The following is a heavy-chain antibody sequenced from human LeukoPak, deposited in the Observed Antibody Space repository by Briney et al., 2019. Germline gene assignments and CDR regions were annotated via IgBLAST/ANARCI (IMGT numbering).Heavy chain of an antibody. V-gene: IGHV1-69*05. D-gene: IGHD4-11*01. CDR3: ARLTVTTFYWYFDL. Sequence: ASVKDSCKASGGTFSSYAISWVRQAPGQGLEWMGGIIPIFGTANYAQKFQGRVTITTDESTSTAYMELSSLRSEDTAVYYCARLTVTTFYWYFDLWGRGTLVTVSS. J-gene: IGHJ2*01. CDR1: GGTFSSYA. CDR2: IIPIFGTA.